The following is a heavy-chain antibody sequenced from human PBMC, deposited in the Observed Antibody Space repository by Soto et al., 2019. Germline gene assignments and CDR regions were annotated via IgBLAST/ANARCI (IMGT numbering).Heavy chain of an antibody. CDR2: IKKDGSEK. CDR3: TTGGLLTLRY. Sequence: EVQLVESGGGLVQPGGSLRLSCEVSGFTFSNFWMTWVRQAPGKGLEWVANIKKDGSEKNFVDSVKGRFTISRDNAKNSLYLQMNSLRAEDTDVYYCTTGGLLTLRYWGQGALVTVSS. J-gene: IGHJ4*02. V-gene: IGHV3-7*03. CDR1: GFTFSNFW. D-gene: IGHD3-10*01.